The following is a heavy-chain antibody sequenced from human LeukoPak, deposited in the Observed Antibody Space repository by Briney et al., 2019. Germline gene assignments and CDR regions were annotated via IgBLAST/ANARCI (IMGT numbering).Heavy chain of an antibody. Sequence: PSETLSLTCAVYGGSFSGYYWSWIRQPPGKGLEWIGEINNSGSTNYNPSLKSRVTISVDTSKNQFSLKLSSVTAADTAVYYCARGRYYDFWSGYPKPWFDYWGQGTLVTVSS. CDR1: GGSFSGYY. J-gene: IGHJ4*02. V-gene: IGHV4-34*01. CDR2: INNSGST. D-gene: IGHD3-3*01. CDR3: ARGRYYDFWSGYPKPWFDY.